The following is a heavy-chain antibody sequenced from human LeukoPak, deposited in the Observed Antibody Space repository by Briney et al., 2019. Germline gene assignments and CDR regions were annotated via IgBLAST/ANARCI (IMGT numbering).Heavy chain of an antibody. CDR1: GYTFTSYD. J-gene: IGHJ4*02. CDR3: AKATGYLL. V-gene: IGHV1-8*01. CDR2: MNPNSGNT. Sequence: ASVKVSCKASGYTFTSYDINWVRQATGQGLEWMGWMNPNSGNTGYAQKFQGRVTITADESTSTAYMELSSLRSEDTAVYYCAKATGYLLWGQGTLVTVSS. D-gene: IGHD1-14*01.